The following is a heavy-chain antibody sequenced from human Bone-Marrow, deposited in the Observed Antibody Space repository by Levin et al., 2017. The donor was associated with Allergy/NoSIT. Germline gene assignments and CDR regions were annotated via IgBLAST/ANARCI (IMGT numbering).Heavy chain of an antibody. J-gene: IGHJ4*02. CDR3: ARGNRYCSSTSCDSYFDY. D-gene: IGHD2-2*02. Sequence: PSETLSLTCAVYGGSFSGYYWSWIRQPPGKGLEWIGEINHSGSTNYNPSLKSRVTISVDTSKNQFSLKLSSVTAADTAVYYCARGNRYCSSTSCDSYFDYWGQGTLVTVSS. CDR1: GGSFSGYY. V-gene: IGHV4-34*01. CDR2: INHSGST.